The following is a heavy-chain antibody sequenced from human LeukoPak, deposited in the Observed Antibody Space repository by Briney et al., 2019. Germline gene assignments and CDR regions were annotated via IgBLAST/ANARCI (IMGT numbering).Heavy chain of an antibody. V-gene: IGHV3-66*01. CDR1: GFTVSSNY. CDR3: ASGSITIFGVAPFDY. D-gene: IGHD3-3*01. J-gene: IGHJ4*02. CDR2: IYSGGST. Sequence: GGSLRLSCAASGFTVSSNYMSWVRQAPGKGLEWVSVIYSGGSTYYADSVKGRFTISRDNSKNPLYLQMNSLRAEDTAVYYCASGSITIFGVAPFDYWGQGTLVTVSS.